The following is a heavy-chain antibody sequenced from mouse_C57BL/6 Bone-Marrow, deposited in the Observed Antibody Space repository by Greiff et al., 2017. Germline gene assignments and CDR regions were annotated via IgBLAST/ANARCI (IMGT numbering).Heavy chain of an antibody. CDR1: GYTFTSYD. Sequence: QVQLQQSGPELVKPGASVKLSCKASGYTFTSYDINWVKQRPGQGLGWIGWIYPRDGSTKYNEKFKGKATLTVDTSSSTSYMDLHSLTSENSAVYFCATFYGNYGFAYWGQGTLVTVSA. J-gene: IGHJ3*01. CDR3: ATFYGNYGFAY. V-gene: IGHV1-85*01. CDR2: IYPRDGST. D-gene: IGHD2-10*01.